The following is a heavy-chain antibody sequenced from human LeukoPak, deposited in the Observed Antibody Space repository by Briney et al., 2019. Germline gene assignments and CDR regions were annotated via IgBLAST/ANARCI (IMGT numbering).Heavy chain of an antibody. V-gene: IGHV4-4*02. CDR1: GGSISSGNW. CDR3: ARGSSDGYFDY. Sequence: PSETLSLTCGVSGGSISSGNWWNWVRQPPGKGLEWIGGIHHTGSTNYNPSLKSRVTISVDTSKNQFSLKLSSVTAADTAVYYCARGSSDGYFDYWGQGTLVTVSS. D-gene: IGHD2-21*02. CDR2: IHHTGST. J-gene: IGHJ4*02.